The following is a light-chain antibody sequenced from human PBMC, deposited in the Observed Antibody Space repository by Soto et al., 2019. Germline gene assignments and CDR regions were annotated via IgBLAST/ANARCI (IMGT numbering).Light chain of an antibody. CDR1: SSDIGGYNY. V-gene: IGLV2-14*01. CDR3: SSYTSSSTLV. J-gene: IGLJ2*01. Sequence: QSALTQHASGSGAPGQSITISCTGTSSDIGGYNYVSWYQQHPGRAPKLMIYDVSNRPSGVSNRFSASKSGNTASLTISGLHAEDEADYYCSSYTSSSTLVFGGGTKLTVL. CDR2: DVS.